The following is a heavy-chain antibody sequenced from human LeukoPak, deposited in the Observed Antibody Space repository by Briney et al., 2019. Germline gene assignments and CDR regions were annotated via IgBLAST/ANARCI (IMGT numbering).Heavy chain of an antibody. V-gene: IGHV3-48*01. D-gene: IGHD3-3*01. CDR2: ISSSSSTI. J-gene: IGHJ4*02. Sequence: PGGPLRLSCAASGFTFSSYSMNWVRQAPGKGLEWVSYISSSSSTIYYADSVKGRFTISRDNAKNSLYLQMDSLRAEDTAVYYCARALGDDFWSGYSDSWGQGTLVTVSS. CDR3: ARALGDDFWSGYSDS. CDR1: GFTFSSYS.